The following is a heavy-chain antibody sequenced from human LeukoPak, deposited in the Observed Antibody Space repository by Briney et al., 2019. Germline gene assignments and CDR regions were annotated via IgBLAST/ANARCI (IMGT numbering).Heavy chain of an antibody. D-gene: IGHD3-3*01. J-gene: IGHJ6*03. CDR1: GVSISSHY. V-gene: IGHV4-59*11. Sequence: SETLSLTCTVSGVSISSHYWSWIRQPPGKGLEWIGYIYYSGSTNYNPSLKSRVTISVDTSKNQFSLKLSSVTAADTAVYYCARVGITIFGVVIPSYYYYYYMDVRGKGTTVTVSS. CDR2: IYYSGST. CDR3: ARVGITIFGVVIPSYYYYYYMDV.